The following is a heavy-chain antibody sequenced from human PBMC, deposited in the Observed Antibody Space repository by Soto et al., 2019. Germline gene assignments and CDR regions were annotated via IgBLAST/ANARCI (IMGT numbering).Heavy chain of an antibody. V-gene: IGHV4-30-2*01. Sequence: PSETLSLTCAVSGGSISSGAYSWSWIRQPPGKGLERIGYIYHSGSTYYNPSLQSRVTISVDRSKSQFSLKLSSVTAADTAVYYCARGRMATIINYWGQGTLVTVSS. CDR3: ARGRMATIINY. D-gene: IGHD5-12*01. CDR1: GGSISSGAYS. J-gene: IGHJ4*02. CDR2: IYHSGST.